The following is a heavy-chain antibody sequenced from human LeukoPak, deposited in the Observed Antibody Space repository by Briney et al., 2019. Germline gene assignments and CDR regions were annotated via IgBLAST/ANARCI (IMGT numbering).Heavy chain of an antibody. D-gene: IGHD6-19*01. V-gene: IGHV3-9*01. CDR3: AKDAYSSGWFFDH. Sequence: GRSLRLSCAASGFTFDDYAMHWVRQAPGKGLEWVSGISWNSGSIGYADSVKGRFTISRDNAKNSLYLQMNSLRAEDTALYYCAKDAYSSGWFFDHWGQGTLVTVSS. CDR1: GFTFDDYA. CDR2: ISWNSGSI. J-gene: IGHJ4*02.